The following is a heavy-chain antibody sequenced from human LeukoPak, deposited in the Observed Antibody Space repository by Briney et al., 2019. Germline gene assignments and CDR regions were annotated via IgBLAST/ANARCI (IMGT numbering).Heavy chain of an antibody. V-gene: IGHV3-11*04. CDR1: GFTFSDYY. J-gene: IGHJ5*02. CDR3: ARDVIDCSSTSCYLDWFDP. CDR2: ISSSGSTI. D-gene: IGHD2-2*01. Sequence: PGGSLRLSRAASGFTFSDYYMSWIRQAPGKGLEWVSYISSSGSTIYYADSVKGRFTISRDNAKNSLYLQMNSLRAEDTAVYYCARDVIDCSSTSCYLDWFDPWGQGTLVTVSS.